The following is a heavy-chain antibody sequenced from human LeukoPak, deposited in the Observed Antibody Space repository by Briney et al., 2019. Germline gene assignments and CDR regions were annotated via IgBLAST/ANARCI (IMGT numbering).Heavy chain of an antibody. J-gene: IGHJ4*02. CDR3: ARVSSSSFFDY. CDR1: GGSTSSYY. D-gene: IGHD6-6*01. Sequence: PSETLSLTCTVSGGSTSSYYWSWIRQPQAKGLEWIGYIYYSGSTNYNPSLKSRVTISVDTSKNQFSLKLSSVTAADTAVYYCARVSSSSFFDYWGQGTLVTVSS. V-gene: IGHV4-59*01. CDR2: IYYSGST.